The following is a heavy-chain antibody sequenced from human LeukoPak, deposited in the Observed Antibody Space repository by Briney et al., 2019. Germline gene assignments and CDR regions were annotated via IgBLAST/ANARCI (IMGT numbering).Heavy chain of an antibody. Sequence: GGSLRLSCAASGIIFSNYWMHWVRQAPGKGLVWVSRINRDGSSTSYADSVKGRFTISRDNAKNTLYLQMNSLRAEDTALYYCARDWFTRLRELSPDRAFDYWGQGTLVTVSS. D-gene: IGHD3-16*02. J-gene: IGHJ4*02. CDR3: ARDWFTRLRELSPDRAFDY. V-gene: IGHV3-74*01. CDR2: INRDGSST. CDR1: GIIFSNYW.